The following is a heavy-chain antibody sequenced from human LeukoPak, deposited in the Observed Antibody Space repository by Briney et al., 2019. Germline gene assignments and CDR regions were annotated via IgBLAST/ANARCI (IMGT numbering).Heavy chain of an antibody. V-gene: IGHV3-23*01. J-gene: IGHJ4*02. D-gene: IGHD3-9*01. Sequence: GGSLRLSCAASGFIFSNYAMYWVRQAPGKGLEWVSAISGRSGSTYYADSVKGRFTISRDSSKSTPYLQMNSLRADDTAVYYCAKWGDYDVLTGYYVSDFWGQGTLVTVSS. CDR1: GFIFSNYA. CDR2: ISGRSGST. CDR3: AKWGDYDVLTGYYVSDF.